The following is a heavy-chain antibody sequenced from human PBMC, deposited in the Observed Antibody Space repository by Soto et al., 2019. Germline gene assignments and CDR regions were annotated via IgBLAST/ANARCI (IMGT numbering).Heavy chain of an antibody. V-gene: IGHV3-30-3*01. J-gene: IGHJ6*02. CDR3: ARDPREYSSSWLYYYYYGMDV. CDR1: GFTFSSYA. CDR2: ISYNGSKK. Sequence: GGSLRLSCAASGFTFSSYAIHWVRQAPGKGLEWVAVISYNGSKKYYADSVKGRFTISRDNSKNTLYLEMNSLRAEDTALYYCARDPREYSSSWLYYYYYGMDVWGQGTTVTVSS. D-gene: IGHD6-13*01.